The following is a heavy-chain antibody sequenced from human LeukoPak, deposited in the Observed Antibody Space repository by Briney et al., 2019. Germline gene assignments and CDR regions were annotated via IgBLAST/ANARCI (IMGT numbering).Heavy chain of an antibody. CDR1: GFSFSNYW. D-gene: IGHD2-2*01. CDR2: IDQDGSEN. V-gene: IGHV3-7*03. Sequence: GGSLRLSCAASGFSFSNYWMSWVRQAPGKGLEWVANIDQDGSENYYVDSVKGRFTISRDNAKNSLYLQMNSLRAEGTALYYCARGGYCSSTSCYGGDIDYWGQGTLVTVSS. CDR3: ARGGYCSSTSCYGGDIDY. J-gene: IGHJ4*02.